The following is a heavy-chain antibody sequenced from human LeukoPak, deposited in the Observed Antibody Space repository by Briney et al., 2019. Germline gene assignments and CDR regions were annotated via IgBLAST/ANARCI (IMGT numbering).Heavy chain of an antibody. CDR1: GYTFTSYG. V-gene: IGHV1-69*13. J-gene: IGHJ5*02. CDR2: IIPIFGTA. Sequence: SVKVSCKASGYTFTSYGISWVRQAPGQGLEWMGGIIPIFGTANYAQKFQGRVTITADESTSTAYMELSSLRSEDTAVYYCARDYYCSSTSCYGNWFDPWGQGTLVTVSS. CDR3: ARDYYCSSTSCYGNWFDP. D-gene: IGHD2-2*01.